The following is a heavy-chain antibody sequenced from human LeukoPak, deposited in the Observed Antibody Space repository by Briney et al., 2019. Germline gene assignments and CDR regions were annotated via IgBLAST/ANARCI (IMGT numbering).Heavy chain of an antibody. J-gene: IGHJ6*02. CDR3: ARDMTTYCTNGVCYPHGAADYYYYGMDV. Sequence: GASVKVSCKASGYTFTGYYMHWVRQAPGQGLEWMGWINPNSGGTNYAQKFQGWVTMTRDTSISTAYMELSRLRSDDTAVYYCARDMTTYCTNGVCYPHGAADYYYYGMDVWGQGTTVTVSS. D-gene: IGHD2-8*01. CDR2: INPNSGGT. V-gene: IGHV1-2*04. CDR1: GYTFTGYY.